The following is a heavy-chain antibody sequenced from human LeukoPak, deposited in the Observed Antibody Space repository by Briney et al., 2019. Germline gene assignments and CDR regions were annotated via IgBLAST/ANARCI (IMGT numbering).Heavy chain of an antibody. CDR3: ARDASDFAYFDY. V-gene: IGHV3-23*01. CDR1: GFTFSSYA. Sequence: GGSLRLSCAASGFTFSSYAMSWVRQAPGKGLEWVSTISGSGGNTYYADSVKGRFTISRDNSKNTLYLQMNSLRAEDTAVFHCARDASDFAYFDYWGQGTLVTVSS. D-gene: IGHD2-21*01. CDR2: ISGSGGNT. J-gene: IGHJ4*02.